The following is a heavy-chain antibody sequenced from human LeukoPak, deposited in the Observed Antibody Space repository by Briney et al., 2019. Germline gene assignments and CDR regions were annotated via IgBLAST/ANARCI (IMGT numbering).Heavy chain of an antibody. Sequence: SVKVSCKASGSSFSDYSLTWVRQAPGQGLEWMGSIIPIFATANYAQKFQGRITITADEPTSTAHLELRSLRSEDTAMYYCARDQYPSEVVVVGRLVFWGQGTLVTVSS. CDR1: GSSFSDYS. J-gene: IGHJ4*02. D-gene: IGHD2-15*01. CDR3: ARDQYPSEVVVVGRLVF. CDR2: IIPIFATA. V-gene: IGHV1-69*01.